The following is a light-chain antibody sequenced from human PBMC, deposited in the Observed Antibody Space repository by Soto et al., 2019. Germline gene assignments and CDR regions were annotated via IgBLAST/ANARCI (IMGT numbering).Light chain of an antibody. CDR3: QQYNSYSYT. CDR1: QSINNW. CDR2: EAS. V-gene: IGKV1-5*03. J-gene: IGKJ2*01. Sequence: DFQMTQSPSTLSASVGDRVAITCRASQSINNWLAWYQQKPGKAPKLLIYEASNLQSGFPSRFSGSGSGTEFILTISSLQPDDFATYYCQQYNSYSYTFGQGTKVDI.